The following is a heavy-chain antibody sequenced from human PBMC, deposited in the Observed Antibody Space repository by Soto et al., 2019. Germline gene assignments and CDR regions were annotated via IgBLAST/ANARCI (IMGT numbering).Heavy chain of an antibody. J-gene: IGHJ4*02. CDR3: ARLGSSGWYQGSYFDY. V-gene: IGHV4-39*01. D-gene: IGHD6-19*01. CDR2: SLYSGST. Sequence: QLQLQESGPGLVKPSETLSLTCIVSGGSITRNNHYWGWIRQSPGKGLEWIGSSLYSGSTNYNPSLMSRVTLSVETSKNQFSLKMSSVPAADTALYYCARLGSSGWYQGSYFDYWGQGTLVTVSS. CDR1: GGSITRNNHY.